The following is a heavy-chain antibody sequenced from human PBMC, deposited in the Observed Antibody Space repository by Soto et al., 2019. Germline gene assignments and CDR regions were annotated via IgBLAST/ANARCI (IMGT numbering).Heavy chain of an antibody. J-gene: IGHJ5*02. CDR3: VRVHIPVAGTRSWFDT. CDR1: GGTFSSYA. V-gene: IGHV1-69*12. D-gene: IGHD6-19*01. Sequence: QVQLVQSGAEVKKPGSSVKVSCKASGGTFSSYAISWVRQAPGQGLEWMGGIIPIFGIANYAQKFQGRVTITADESTSTAYMELNSLRSEDTAMYYCVRVHIPVAGTRSWFDTWGQGTLVTVSS. CDR2: IIPIFGIA.